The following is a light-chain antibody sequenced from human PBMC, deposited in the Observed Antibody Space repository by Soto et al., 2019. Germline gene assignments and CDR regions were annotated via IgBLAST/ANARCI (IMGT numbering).Light chain of an antibody. Sequence: VLTQSPVTLSLSPGDRATLSCRASQSVSTYLAWYRQVPGQPPRLLIYDTTNRAAGIPPRFSGSRSGTDFTPTISRVEPEDVALYYCHQRNTFGQGTRLEIK. CDR3: HQRNT. CDR1: QSVSTY. V-gene: IGKV3-11*01. CDR2: DTT. J-gene: IGKJ5*01.